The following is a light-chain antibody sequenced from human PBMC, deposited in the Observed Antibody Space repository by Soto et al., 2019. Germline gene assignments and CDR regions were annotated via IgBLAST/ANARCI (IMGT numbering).Light chain of an antibody. Sequence: EIVLTQSPATLSLPPGKKATLSCRASQSVTSYLAWYHQKPAQAPRLLLYVPPNRAPGIPARLSGSGSGTDFPLANSSLELEDFAVYYCQQRSNWPPWTFVQGTKVEIK. CDR3: QQRSNWPPWT. V-gene: IGKV3-11*01. CDR2: VPP. J-gene: IGKJ1*01. CDR1: QSVTSY.